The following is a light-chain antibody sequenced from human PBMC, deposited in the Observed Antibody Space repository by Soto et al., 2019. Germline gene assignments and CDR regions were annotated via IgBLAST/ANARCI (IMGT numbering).Light chain of an antibody. CDR2: DVN. CDR1: SSDVGGYNY. J-gene: IGLJ1*01. V-gene: IGLV2-14*03. Sequence: QSVLTQPASVSGSPGQSIAISCTGTSSDVGGYNYVSWYQQHPGKAPKVMIYDVNNRPSGASDRFSGSKSGNTASLTISGLQADDEADYYCSSYTSGSLYVFGTGTKVTVL. CDR3: SSYTSGSLYV.